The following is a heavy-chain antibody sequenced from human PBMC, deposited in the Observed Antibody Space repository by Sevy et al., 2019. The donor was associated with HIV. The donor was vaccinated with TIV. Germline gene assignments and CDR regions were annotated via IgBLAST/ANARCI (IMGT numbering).Heavy chain of an antibody. V-gene: IGHV1-69*04. CDR2: IIPILGIG. Sequence: ASMKVSCKASGGTFSSYASSWVRQAPGQGLEWMGRIIPILGIGNYAQRFQGRVTITADKSTSTAYMELSSLRSEDTAVYYCARSPITIFGVVGSWFDPWGQGTLVTVSS. CDR1: GGTFSSYA. J-gene: IGHJ5*02. CDR3: ARSPITIFGVVGSWFDP. D-gene: IGHD3-3*01.